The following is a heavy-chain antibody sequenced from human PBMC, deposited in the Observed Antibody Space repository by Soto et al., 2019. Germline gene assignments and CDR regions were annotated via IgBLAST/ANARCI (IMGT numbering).Heavy chain of an antibody. J-gene: IGHJ4*02. V-gene: IGHV3-21*01. CDR2: ISSSSSYI. Sequence: GGSLRLSCAASGFTFSSYSMNWVRQAPGKGLEWVSSISSSSSYIYYADSVKGRFTISRDNAKNSLYLQMNSLRAEDTAVYYCAREEQWLRTGTLDYWGQGTLVTVSS. CDR3: AREEQWLRTGTLDY. D-gene: IGHD6-19*01. CDR1: GFTFSSYS.